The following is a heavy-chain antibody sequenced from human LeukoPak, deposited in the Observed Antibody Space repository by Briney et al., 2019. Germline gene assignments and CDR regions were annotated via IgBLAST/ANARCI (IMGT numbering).Heavy chain of an antibody. J-gene: IGHJ1*01. Sequence: PSETLSLTCAVYGGSFSGYYWSWIRQPPGKGLEWIGEINHSGSTNYNPSLKSRVTISVDTSKNQFSLKLSSVTAADTAVYYCARETPVGNAEYFQHWGQGTLVTVSS. CDR1: GGSFSGYY. CDR2: INHSGST. CDR3: ARETPVGNAEYFQH. D-gene: IGHD1-1*01. V-gene: IGHV4-34*01.